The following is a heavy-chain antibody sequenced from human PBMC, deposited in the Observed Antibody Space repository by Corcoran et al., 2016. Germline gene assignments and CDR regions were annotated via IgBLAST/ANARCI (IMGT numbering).Heavy chain of an antibody. V-gene: IGHV3-33*01. J-gene: IGHJ4*02. CDR2: IWYDGSNK. CDR1: GFTFSSYG. Sequence: QVQLVESGGGVVQPGRSLRLSCAASGFTFSSYGMHWVRQAPGKGLEWVAVIWYDGSNKYYADSVKGRFTISRDNSKNTLYLQMNSLRAEDTAVYYCAREPTCGGFIVHFDYWGQGTLVTVSS. D-gene: IGHD3-16*02. CDR3: AREPTCGGFIVHFDY.